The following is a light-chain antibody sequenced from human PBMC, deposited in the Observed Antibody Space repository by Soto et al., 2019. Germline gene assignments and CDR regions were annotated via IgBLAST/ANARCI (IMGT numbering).Light chain of an antibody. CDR3: LQHNSYPRT. CDR2: AAS. CDR1: QAITND. V-gene: IGKV1-17*01. J-gene: IGKJ1*01. Sequence: DIQMTQSPSSLSASVGERVTITCRASQAITNDLSWYQQKPGEPPKRLIYAASTLHSGVPSRFSGSGSGTEFTLTISRLQPEDFATYFCLQHNSYPRTFGQGTKVEIK.